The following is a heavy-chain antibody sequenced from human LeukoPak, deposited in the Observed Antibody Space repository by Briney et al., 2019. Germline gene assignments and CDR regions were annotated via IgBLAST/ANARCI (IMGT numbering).Heavy chain of an antibody. CDR2: IYYSGST. J-gene: IGHJ4*02. D-gene: IGHD3-10*01. Sequence: PSETLSLTCTVSGGSISNYYWSWIRQPPGKGLEWIGYIYYSGSTNYNPSLKSRVTMSVDTSRNQFSLKLSSVTAADTAVYYCARESRVRGVNTFDYWGQGTLVTVSS. V-gene: IGHV4-59*12. CDR3: ARESRVRGVNTFDY. CDR1: GGSISNYY.